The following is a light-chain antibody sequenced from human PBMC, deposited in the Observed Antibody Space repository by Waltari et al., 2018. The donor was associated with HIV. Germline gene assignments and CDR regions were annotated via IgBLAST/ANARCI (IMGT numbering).Light chain of an antibody. CDR2: DVS. CDR1: SSDVGGYNY. J-gene: IGLJ1*01. Sequence: QSALTQPRSVSGSPGQSVTISCTGTSSDVGGYNYVSWYQQHPGKAPKLMIYDVSKRPSGVPDRFSGSSSGNTASRTISGLQAEDEADYYCCSDAGSYVFGTGTKVTVL. V-gene: IGLV2-11*01. CDR3: CSDAGSYV.